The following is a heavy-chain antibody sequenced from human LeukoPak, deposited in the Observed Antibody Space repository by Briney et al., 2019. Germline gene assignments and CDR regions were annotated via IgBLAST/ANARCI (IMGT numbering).Heavy chain of an antibody. CDR2: INWNGGST. D-gene: IGHD1-26*01. CDR3: AKGGYYDLDAFDI. J-gene: IGHJ3*02. CDR1: GFTFDDSI. Sequence: GGSLRLSCAASGFTFDDSIMSWVRQAPGKGLEWVSSINWNGGSTGYADSVKGRFTISRDNAKNSLYLQMNSLRAEDTALYYCAKGGYYDLDAFDIWGQGTMVTVSS. V-gene: IGHV3-20*04.